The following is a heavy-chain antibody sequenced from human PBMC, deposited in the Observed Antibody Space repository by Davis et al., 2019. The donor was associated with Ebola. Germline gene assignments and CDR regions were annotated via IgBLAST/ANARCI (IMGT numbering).Heavy chain of an antibody. V-gene: IGHV4-31*03. CDR2: IYYSGST. CDR3: ARDRSSRDIVVVVAPSGYYGMDV. J-gene: IGHJ6*04. D-gene: IGHD2-15*01. Sequence: SETLSLTCTVSGGSISSGGYYWSWIRQHPGKGLEWIGYIYYSGSTYYNPSLKSRVTISVDTSKNQSSLKLSSVTAADTAVYYCARDRSSRDIVVVVAPSGYYGMDVWGKGTTVTVSS. CDR1: GGSISSGGYY.